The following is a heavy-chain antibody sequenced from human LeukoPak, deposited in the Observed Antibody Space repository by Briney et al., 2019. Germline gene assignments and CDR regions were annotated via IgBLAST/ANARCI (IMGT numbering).Heavy chain of an antibody. V-gene: IGHV4-59*12. D-gene: IGHD3-3*01. J-gene: IGHJ6*02. Sequence: SETLSLTCTVSGGSISSYYWSWIRQPPGKGLEWIGYIYYSGSTNYNPSLKSRVTISVDTSKNQFSLKLSSVTAADTAVYYCARGRPNYDFWSGLTDYYYYGMDVWGQGTTVTVSS. CDR1: GGSISSYY. CDR3: ARGRPNYDFWSGLTDYYYYGMDV. CDR2: IYYSGST.